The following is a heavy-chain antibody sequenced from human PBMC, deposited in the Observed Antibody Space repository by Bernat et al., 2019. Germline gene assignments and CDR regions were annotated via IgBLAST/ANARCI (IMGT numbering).Heavy chain of an antibody. CDR3: ARPYYYDSSGYLGYYYGMDV. Sequence: QLQLQESGSGLVKPSQTLSLTCAVSGGSISSGGYSWSWIRQPPGKGLEWIGYIYHSGSTYYNPSLKSRVTISVDRSKNQFSLKLSSVTAADTAVYYCARPYYYDSSGYLGYYYGMDVWGQGTTVTVSS. CDR2: IYHSGST. CDR1: GGSISSGGYS. J-gene: IGHJ6*02. D-gene: IGHD3-22*01. V-gene: IGHV4-30-2*01.